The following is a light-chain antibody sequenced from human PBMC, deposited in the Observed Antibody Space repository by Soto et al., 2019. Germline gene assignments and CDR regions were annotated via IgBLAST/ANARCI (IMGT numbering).Light chain of an antibody. J-gene: IGKJ5*01. V-gene: IGKV3-11*01. CDR3: QQRSNWPIT. CDR1: QSVGSY. CDR2: DAS. Sequence: EIVLTQSPATLSLSPGERATLSCRASQSVGSYLAGYQQKPGQAPRLLIYDASNRATGIPARFSGSGSGTDFTLTFSSLAPEDFAVYYCQQRSNWPITFGQGTRLEIK.